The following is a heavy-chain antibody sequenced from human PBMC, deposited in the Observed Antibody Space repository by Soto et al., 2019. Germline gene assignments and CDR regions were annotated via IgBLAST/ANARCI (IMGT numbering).Heavy chain of an antibody. CDR1: GFTFSDYY. V-gene: IGHV3-11*05. J-gene: IGHJ6*02. D-gene: IGHD3-10*01. Sequence: QVQLVESGGGLVKPGGSLRLSCAASGFTFSDYYMSWIRQAPGKGLEWVSYISSSSSYTNYADSVKGRFTISRDNAKNSLYLQMNSLRAGDTAVYYCARVRTGVYGSGSTSPRFYYGMDVWGQGTAVTVSS. CDR2: ISSSSSYT. CDR3: ARVRTGVYGSGSTSPRFYYGMDV.